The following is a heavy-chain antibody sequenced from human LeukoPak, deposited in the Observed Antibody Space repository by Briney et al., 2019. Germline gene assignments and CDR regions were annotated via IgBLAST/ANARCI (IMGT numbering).Heavy chain of an antibody. J-gene: IGHJ4*02. CDR1: GFTFSSYW. Sequence: GGSLRLSCAASGFTFSSYWMIWIRQAPGKGLEWVANIKQDGSEKYYVDSVKGRFTISRDNAKNSLYLQMNSLRAEDTAVYYCARDSPLYDFWSGYYTDYFDYWGQGTLVTVSS. CDR3: ARDSPLYDFWSGYYTDYFDY. D-gene: IGHD3-3*01. V-gene: IGHV3-7*01. CDR2: IKQDGSEK.